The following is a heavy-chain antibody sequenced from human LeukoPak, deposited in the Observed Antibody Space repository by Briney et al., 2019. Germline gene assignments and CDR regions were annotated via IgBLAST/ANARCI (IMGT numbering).Heavy chain of an antibody. V-gene: IGHV3-23*01. CDR2: ISGSGTSA. CDR3: AKGAYYDFWSGSDY. J-gene: IGHJ4*02. D-gene: IGHD3-3*01. Sequence: PGGSLRLSCAASGFTFSSYAMTWVPQAPGEGLQWVSGISGSGTSAYYADSVRGRFTISRDNSKDTLYLQMNSLRAEDTAVYYCAKGAYYDFWSGSDYWGQGTLVTVSS. CDR1: GFTFSSYA.